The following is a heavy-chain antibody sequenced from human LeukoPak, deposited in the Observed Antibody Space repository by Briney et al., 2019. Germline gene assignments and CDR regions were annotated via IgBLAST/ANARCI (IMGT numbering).Heavy chain of an antibody. CDR1: GGTFSSYA. J-gene: IGHJ6*03. Sequence: SVKVSCTASGGTFSSYAISWVRQAPGQGLEWMGGIIPIFGTANYAQKFQGRGTITADKSTSTAYMELSSLRSEDTAVYYCASREWEELYYYYYYMDVWGKGTTVTVSS. CDR2: IIPIFGTA. D-gene: IGHD1-26*01. CDR3: ASREWEELYYYYYYMDV. V-gene: IGHV1-69*06.